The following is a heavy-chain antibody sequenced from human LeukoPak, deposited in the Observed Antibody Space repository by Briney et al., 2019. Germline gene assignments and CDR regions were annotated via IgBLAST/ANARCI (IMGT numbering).Heavy chain of an antibody. D-gene: IGHD1-26*01. Sequence: GGSLRLSCAASGFTFSGYSMNWVRQAPGKGLEWVSSISSSSSYIYYADSVKGRFTISRDSAKNSLYLQMNSLRAEDTAVYYCARDYSGSYIGPVGYWGQGTLVTVSS. CDR2: ISSSSSYI. CDR3: ARDYSGSYIGPVGY. V-gene: IGHV3-21*01. J-gene: IGHJ4*02. CDR1: GFTFSGYS.